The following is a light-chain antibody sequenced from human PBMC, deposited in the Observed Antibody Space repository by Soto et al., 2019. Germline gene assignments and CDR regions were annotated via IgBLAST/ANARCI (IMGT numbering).Light chain of an antibody. CDR1: QSVRSSQ. CDR2: STS. Sequence: EIVLTQSPATLSLSPGERATLSCRASQSVRSSQFAWYQHKPGQAPRLLIYSTSTRATGIPDRFSGSGSGTDFTLSISRLEPEDFAVYYCQQYENWPPYTFVQGTNLEI. V-gene: IGKV3-20*01. J-gene: IGKJ2*01. CDR3: QQYENWPPYT.